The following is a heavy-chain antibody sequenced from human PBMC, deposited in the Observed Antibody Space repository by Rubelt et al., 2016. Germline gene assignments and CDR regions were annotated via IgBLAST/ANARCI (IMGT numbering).Heavy chain of an antibody. V-gene: IGHV4-4*02. Sequence: QVQLQESGPGLVKPSGTLSLTCAVSGDSIINSNWWSWVRQPPGKGLEWIGEIFHSGSTNYTPSLTSRVTILVDTSHHQFSLQLSSVTAADTAVYYCASAPGWFDPWGQGTLVTVSS. J-gene: IGHJ5*02. CDR3: ASAPGWFDP. CDR2: IFHSGST. CDR1: GDSIINSNW.